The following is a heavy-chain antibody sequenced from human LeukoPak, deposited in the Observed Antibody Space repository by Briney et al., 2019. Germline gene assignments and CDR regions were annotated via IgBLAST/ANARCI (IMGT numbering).Heavy chain of an antibody. CDR2: ISGDGGST. V-gene: IGHV3-43*02. D-gene: IGHD4-11*01. Sequence: GGSLRLSCAASGFTFDDYAMHWVRQAPGKGLEWVSLISGDGGSTYYADSVRGRFTISRDNSKNSLYLQMNSLRTEDTALYYCAKNHNYPHFVPDYWDQGTLVTVSS. J-gene: IGHJ4*02. CDR1: GFTFDDYA. CDR3: AKNHNYPHFVPDY.